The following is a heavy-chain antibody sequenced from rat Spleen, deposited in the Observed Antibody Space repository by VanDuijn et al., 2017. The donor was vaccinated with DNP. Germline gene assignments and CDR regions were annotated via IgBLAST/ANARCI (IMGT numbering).Heavy chain of an antibody. D-gene: IGHD1-11*01. CDR1: GFSLTNSH. CDR3: ATNYGGYSAPDY. CDR2: MWNDGDT. Sequence: QVQLKESGPGLAQPSQTLSLTCTVSGFSLTNSHVHWVRQPPGDGLEWMGVMWNDGDTSYNSTLKSRLTISRDTSKSQVFLKMNSLQTEDTGTYYCATNYGGYSAPDYWGQGVMVTVSS. J-gene: IGHJ2*01. V-gene: IGHV2-32*01.